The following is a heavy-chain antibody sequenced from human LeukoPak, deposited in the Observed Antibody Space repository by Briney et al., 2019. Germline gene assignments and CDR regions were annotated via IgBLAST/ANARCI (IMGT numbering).Heavy chain of an antibody. J-gene: IGHJ4*02. D-gene: IGHD3-9*01. Sequence: GESLKISCKGSGYSFTTYWIAWVRQMPGKGLEWMGIIYPGDSDTRYSPSFQGQVTIAVDKSISTAYLQWSSLKASDTAMYYCARGKNILTGYFDYWGQGTLVTVSS. CDR3: ARGKNILTGYFDY. CDR1: GYSFTTYW. CDR2: IYPGDSDT. V-gene: IGHV5-51*01.